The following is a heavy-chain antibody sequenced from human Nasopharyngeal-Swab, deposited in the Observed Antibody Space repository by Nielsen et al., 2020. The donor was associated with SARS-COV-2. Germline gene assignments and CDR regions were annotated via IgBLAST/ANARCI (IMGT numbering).Heavy chain of an antibody. J-gene: IGHJ4*02. CDR3: ASHFPNIGYSSGWYGGFDY. CDR1: GFTFSTYT. CDR2: ISSASSYI. Sequence: GGSLRLSCAASGFTFSTYTMNWVRQAPGKGLEWVSSISSASSYIYYADSLKGRFTISRDNAKNSLYLQMNSLRAEDTAVYYCASHFPNIGYSSGWYGGFDYWGQGTLVTVSS. V-gene: IGHV3-21*01. D-gene: IGHD6-19*01.